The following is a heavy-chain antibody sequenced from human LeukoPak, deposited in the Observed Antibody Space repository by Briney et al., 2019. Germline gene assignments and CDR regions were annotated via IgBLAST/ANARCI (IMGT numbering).Heavy chain of an antibody. CDR3: ARDRRLASFDY. Sequence: GGSLRLSCAASGFTVSNNFMSWVRQAPGKGLEWVSVIYSAGSTYYADSVKGRFTISRDNSRNTLYLQMDSLRAEDAAIYYCARDRRLASFDYGGQGTLVTVSS. D-gene: IGHD6-25*01. CDR1: GFTVSNNF. CDR2: IYSAGST. V-gene: IGHV3-53*01. J-gene: IGHJ4*02.